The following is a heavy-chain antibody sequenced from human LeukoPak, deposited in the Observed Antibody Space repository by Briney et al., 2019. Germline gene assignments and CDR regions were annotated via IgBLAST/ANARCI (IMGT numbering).Heavy chain of an antibody. V-gene: IGHV3-15*07. Sequence: KPGGSLRLSCAGSGFTFSNAWMNWVRQAPGKGLEWVGRIKSNADGGTTDYAAPVKGTFTISRDDSRNTVYLQMNSLKTEGTAVYYCNTGGYYFDYWGQGTLVTVSS. CDR1: GFTFSNAW. CDR2: IKSNADGGTT. D-gene: IGHD3-10*01. CDR3: NTGGYYFDY. J-gene: IGHJ4*02.